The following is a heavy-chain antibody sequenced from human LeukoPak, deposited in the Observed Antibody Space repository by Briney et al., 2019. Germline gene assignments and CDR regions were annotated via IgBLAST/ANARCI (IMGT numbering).Heavy chain of an antibody. CDR1: GGSIGSDSYY. CDR2: IYYSGST. CDR3: AMGQLVLDY. V-gene: IGHV4-61*01. D-gene: IGHD6-6*01. Sequence: SETLSLTCTVSGGSIGSDSYYWSWIRQPPGTGLEWIGYIYYSGSTNYNPSLKSRVTISVDTSKNQFSLKLSSVTAADTAVYYCAMGQLVLDYWGQGTLVTVSS. J-gene: IGHJ4*02.